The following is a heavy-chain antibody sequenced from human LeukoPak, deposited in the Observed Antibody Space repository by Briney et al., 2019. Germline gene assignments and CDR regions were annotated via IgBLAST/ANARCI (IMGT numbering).Heavy chain of an antibody. J-gene: IGHJ4*02. CDR3: AKYTGVRVQLPFDY. V-gene: IGHV3-53*01. Sequence: GGSLRLSCAASGFTVSSSYMSWVRQAPGKGLDCVAIIYSGGSTYYADSVKGRFTISRDNSKNTLYLQMNSLRAEDTAVYYCAKYTGVRVQLPFDYWGQGTLVTVSS. CDR2: IYSGGST. D-gene: IGHD2-2*01. CDR1: GFTVSSSY.